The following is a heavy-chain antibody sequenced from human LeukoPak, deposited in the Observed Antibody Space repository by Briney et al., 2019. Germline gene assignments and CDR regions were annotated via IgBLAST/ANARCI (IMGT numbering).Heavy chain of an antibody. CDR3: ARAITIFGVVTNAFDI. J-gene: IGHJ3*02. V-gene: IGHV1-18*01. D-gene: IGHD3-3*01. Sequence: GASVKVSCKASGYTFINYGISWVRQAPGQGLEWMGWISAYNGNTNYAQKLQGRVTMTTDTSTSTAYMELRSLRSDDTAVYYCARAITIFGVVTNAFDIWGQGTMVTVSS. CDR1: GYTFINYG. CDR2: ISAYNGNT.